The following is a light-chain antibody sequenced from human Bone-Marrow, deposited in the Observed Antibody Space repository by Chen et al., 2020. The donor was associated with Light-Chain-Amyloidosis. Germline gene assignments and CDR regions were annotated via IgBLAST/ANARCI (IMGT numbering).Light chain of an antibody. CDR3: QSADSSGTYEVI. CDR2: RDT. Sequence: SSEPTPPPELSASPAHRDQHHPSGDDLPTKYAYWYQQKPGQAPVLVIHRDTERPSGISERFSGSSSGTTATLTISGVQAEDEADYHCQSADSSGTYEVIFGGGTKLTVL. J-gene: IGLJ2*01. CDR1: DLPTKY. V-gene: IGLV3-25*03.